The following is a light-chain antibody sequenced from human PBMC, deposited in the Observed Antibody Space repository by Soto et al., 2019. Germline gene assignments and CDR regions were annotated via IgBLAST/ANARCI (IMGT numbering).Light chain of an antibody. J-gene: IGLJ2*01. CDR2: EVN. CDR1: SSDVGGYDY. Sequence: QAVVTQPPSASGSPGQSVTISCTGTSSDVGGYDYVSWYQQHPGKAPKLMIYEVNERPSGVPDRFSGSKSGNTASLTVSGLQAEDEADYYCSSYAGKNNWGVFGGGTKLTVL. V-gene: IGLV2-8*01. CDR3: SSYAGKNNWGV.